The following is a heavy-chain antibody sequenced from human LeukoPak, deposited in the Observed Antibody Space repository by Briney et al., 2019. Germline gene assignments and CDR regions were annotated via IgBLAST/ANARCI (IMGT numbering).Heavy chain of an antibody. J-gene: IGHJ4*02. CDR1: GSTVSSNY. CDR3: ANHITVHCSRSRCSDY. D-gene: IGHD2-2*01. CDR2: IYSGGST. Sequence: GGSLRLSCAASGSTVSSNYMSWVRQAPGKGLEWGSVIYSGGSTYYADSVKGRFTISRDNSKNTLYLQMNSLRPEDTALYYCANHITVHCSRSRCSDYWGQGTLVTVSS. V-gene: IGHV3-53*05.